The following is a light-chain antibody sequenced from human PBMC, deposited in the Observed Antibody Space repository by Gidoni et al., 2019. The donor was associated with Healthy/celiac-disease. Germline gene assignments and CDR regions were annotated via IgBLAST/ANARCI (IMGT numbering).Light chain of an antibody. V-gene: IGLV1-47*01. Sequence: QSVLTQRPTASGITGQRFTISCSGSRSNIGRTYVYGYQQLPGSAPELLSYRNNQRPSGVPDRVSGAKSGTSASLAISGLRSEDEADYYCAAWDDSLSAWVFGGGTKLPVL. CDR3: AAWDDSLSAWV. CDR1: RSNIGRTY. CDR2: RNN. J-gene: IGLJ3*02.